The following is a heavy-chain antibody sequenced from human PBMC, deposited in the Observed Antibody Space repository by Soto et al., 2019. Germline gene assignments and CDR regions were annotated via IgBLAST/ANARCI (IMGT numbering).Heavy chain of an antibody. Sequence: ASVKVSCKASGYTSTSYGISWVRQAPGQGLERVGWISGYNGNTKNAQKVQGRVTMTTDTSTSTAYMELRSLRSDDTAVYYCGRDNEILTGYPDYWGQGTQVTVSS. D-gene: IGHD3-9*01. CDR3: GRDNEILTGYPDY. J-gene: IGHJ4*02. CDR1: GYTSTSYG. CDR2: ISGYNGNT. V-gene: IGHV1-18*04.